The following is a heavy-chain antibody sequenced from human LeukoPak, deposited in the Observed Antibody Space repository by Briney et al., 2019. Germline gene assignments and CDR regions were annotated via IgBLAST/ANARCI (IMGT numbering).Heavy chain of an antibody. CDR3: ARPVPTYYYDSSGYRGTTAPYYFDY. CDR1: GYSFTSYW. Sequence: GESLKISCKGSGYSFTSYWIGWVRQMPGKGLEWMGIIYPGDSDTRYSPSFQGQVTISADKSISTAYLQWSSLKASDTAMYYCARPVPTYYYDSSGYRGTTAPYYFDYWGQGTLVTVSS. D-gene: IGHD3-22*01. V-gene: IGHV5-51*01. J-gene: IGHJ4*02. CDR2: IYPGDSDT.